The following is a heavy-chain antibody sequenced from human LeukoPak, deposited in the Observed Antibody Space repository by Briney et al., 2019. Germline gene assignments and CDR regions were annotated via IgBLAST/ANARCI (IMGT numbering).Heavy chain of an antibody. Sequence: GGSLRLSCAASGNYWMHWVRQAPGKGLVWVSHINSDGSWTSYADSVKGRFTISKDNAKNTVYLQMNSLRAEDTAAYYCVSFYETYWGRGTLVTVSS. V-gene: IGHV3-74*01. CDR3: VSFYETY. CDR1: GNYW. D-gene: IGHD2/OR15-2a*01. J-gene: IGHJ4*02. CDR2: INSDGSWT.